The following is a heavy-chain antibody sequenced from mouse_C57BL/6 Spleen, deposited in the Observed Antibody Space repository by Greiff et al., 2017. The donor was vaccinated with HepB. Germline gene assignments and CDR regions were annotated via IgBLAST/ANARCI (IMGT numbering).Heavy chain of an antibody. CDR3: AKGRYYGSSSMDY. V-gene: IGHV1-52*01. CDR2: IDPSDSET. CDR1: GYTFTSYW. D-gene: IGHD1-1*01. J-gene: IGHJ4*01. Sequence: QVQLQQPGAELVRPGSSVKLSCKASGYTFTSYWMHWVKQRPIQGLEWIGNIDPSDSETHYNQKFKDKATLTVDKSSSTAYMQLSSLTSEDSAVYYCAKGRYYGSSSMDYWGQGTSVTVSS.